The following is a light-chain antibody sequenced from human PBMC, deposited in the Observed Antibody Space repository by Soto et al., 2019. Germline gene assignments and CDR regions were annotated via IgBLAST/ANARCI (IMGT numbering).Light chain of an antibody. CDR2: GAS. V-gene: IGKV3-20*01. CDR3: QQYKSYS. J-gene: IGKJ1*01. CDR1: QSVSSSR. Sequence: EIVLTQSPGTLSLSPGERATLSCRASQSVSSSRLAWYQQKPGQAPRLLIYGASSRGACIPDRFSGSGSGTDFPLTIPDLPPDGFATYYCQQYKSYSFGQGTKVEI.